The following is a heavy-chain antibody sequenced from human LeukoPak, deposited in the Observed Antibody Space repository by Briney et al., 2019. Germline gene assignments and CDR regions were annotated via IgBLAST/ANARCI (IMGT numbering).Heavy chain of an antibody. CDR1: GFTFSSYA. V-gene: IGHV3-30*04. D-gene: IGHD1-26*01. CDR3: ARESVGATWAFDY. Sequence: PGGSLRLSCAASGFTFSSYAMHWVRQAPGKGLEWVAVISYDGSNKYYADSVKGRFTISRDNSKNTLYLQMNSLRAEDTAVYYCARESVGATWAFDYWGQGTLVTVSS. J-gene: IGHJ4*02. CDR2: ISYDGSNK.